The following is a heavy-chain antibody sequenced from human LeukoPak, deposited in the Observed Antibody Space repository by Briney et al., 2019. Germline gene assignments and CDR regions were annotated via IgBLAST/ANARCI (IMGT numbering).Heavy chain of an antibody. J-gene: IGHJ3*02. CDR2: TFYNEGT. CDR1: DDSITIYY. D-gene: IGHD2-2*01. V-gene: IGHV4-59*01. CDR3: VKSNSRYQPWTLDI. Sequence: PSETLSLTCTVSDDSITIYYWTWIRQPPGKGLEWIGYTFYNEGTSYNPSLKSRVTISVDTSNNQLSLKVNSVTAADTAMYYCVKSNSRYQPWTLDIWGRGTMVTVSS.